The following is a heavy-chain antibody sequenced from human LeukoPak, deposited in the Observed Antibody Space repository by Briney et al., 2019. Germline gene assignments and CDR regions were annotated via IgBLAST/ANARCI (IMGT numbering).Heavy chain of an antibody. CDR1: GYTFTSYG. CDR3: ARAVRPFDSSGYYTDYYYYMDV. CDR2: ISAYNGNT. D-gene: IGHD3-22*01. J-gene: IGHJ6*03. V-gene: IGHV1-18*01. Sequence: ASVKVSCKASGYTFTSYGISWVRQAPGQGLEWMGWISAYNGNTNYAQKLQGRVTMTTDTSTSTAYMELRSLRSDDTDVYYCARAVRPFDSSGYYTDYYYYMDVWGKGTTVTVSS.